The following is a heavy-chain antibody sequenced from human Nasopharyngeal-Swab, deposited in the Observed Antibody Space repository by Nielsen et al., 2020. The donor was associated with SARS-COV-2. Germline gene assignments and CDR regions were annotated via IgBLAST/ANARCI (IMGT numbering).Heavy chain of an antibody. CDR3: ARKMGISGSYPFDY. J-gene: IGHJ4*02. D-gene: IGHD1-26*01. CDR2: IYYSGST. V-gene: IGHV4-39*07. Sequence: SETLSLTCTVSGGSISSSSYYWGWIRQPPGKGLEWIGSIYYSGSTYYNPSLKSRVTISVDTSKNQFSLKLSSVTAADTAVCYCARKMGISGSYPFDYWGQGTLVTVSS. CDR1: GGSISSSSYY.